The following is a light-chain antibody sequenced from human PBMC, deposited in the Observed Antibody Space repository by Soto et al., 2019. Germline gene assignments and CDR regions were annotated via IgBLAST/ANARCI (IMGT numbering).Light chain of an antibody. J-gene: IGLJ1*01. Sequence: QSVLTQPASVSGSHGQSITISCTGTSSDVGGYNYVSWYQQHPGEAPKLMIYDVSNRPSGVSNRFSGSKSGNTASLTISGLQAEDEADYYCSSYTSSSTLVFGTGTKLTVL. CDR1: SSDVGGYNY. CDR3: SSYTSSSTLV. V-gene: IGLV2-14*01. CDR2: DVS.